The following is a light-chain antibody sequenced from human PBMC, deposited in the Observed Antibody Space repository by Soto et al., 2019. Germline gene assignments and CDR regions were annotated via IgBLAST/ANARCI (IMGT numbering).Light chain of an antibody. V-gene: IGKV3-20*01. Sequence: EIVLTQSPGTLSLSPGERATLSCRASQSINNRYLAWYQQKPGQAPRLLIYAASSRATGIPDRFSGSGSGTDFTLTIIRLEPEDFAVYYCQQFGSSPGFTFGPGTKVDI. J-gene: IGKJ3*01. CDR3: QQFGSSPGFT. CDR2: AAS. CDR1: QSINNRY.